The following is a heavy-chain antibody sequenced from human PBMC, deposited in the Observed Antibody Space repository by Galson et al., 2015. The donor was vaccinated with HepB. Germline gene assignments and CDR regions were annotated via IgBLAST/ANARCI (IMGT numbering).Heavy chain of an antibody. CDR1: GFTFSSYG. J-gene: IGHJ5*02. V-gene: IGHV3-30*02. CDR3: AKDRSKYYGSGMVDP. Sequence: SLRLSCAASGFTFSSYGMHWVRQAPGKGLEWVAFIRYDGSNKYYADSVKGRFTISRDNSKNTLYLQMNSLRAEDTAVYYCAKDRSKYYGSGMVDPWGQGTLVTVPS. D-gene: IGHD3-10*01. CDR2: IRYDGSNK.